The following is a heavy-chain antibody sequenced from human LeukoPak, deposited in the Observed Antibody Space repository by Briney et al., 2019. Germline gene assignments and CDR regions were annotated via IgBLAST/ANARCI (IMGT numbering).Heavy chain of an antibody. V-gene: IGHV1-69*04. Sequence: SVKVSCKASGGTFSSYAISWVRQAPGQGLEWMGRIIPILGIANYAQKFQGRVTITADKSTSTAYMEPSSLRSEDTAVYYCARDGRGYSYGPHFDYWGQGTLVTVSS. J-gene: IGHJ4*02. D-gene: IGHD5-18*01. CDR3: ARDGRGYSYGPHFDY. CDR1: GGTFSSYA. CDR2: IIPILGIA.